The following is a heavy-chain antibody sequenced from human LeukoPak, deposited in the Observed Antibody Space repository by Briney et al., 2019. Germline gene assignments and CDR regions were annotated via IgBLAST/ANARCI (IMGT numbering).Heavy chain of an antibody. CDR1: GFTFGDTW. CDR3: ARGPSGSYIDAFDI. J-gene: IGHJ3*02. D-gene: IGHD1-26*01. Sequence: GGSLRLSCAASGFTFGDTWMNWVRQAPGQGPEWVANIKQDGSEKFYVASVKGRFTISRDNAKNSLYLQMNSLRAEDTAVYYCARGPSGSYIDAFDIWGQGTLVTVSS. V-gene: IGHV3-7*01. CDR2: IKQDGSEK.